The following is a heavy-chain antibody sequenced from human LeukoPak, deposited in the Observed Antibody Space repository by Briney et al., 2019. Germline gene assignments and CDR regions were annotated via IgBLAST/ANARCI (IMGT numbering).Heavy chain of an antibody. CDR3: ARDRGYCSSTSCYDLDY. CDR1: GYTFTSYG. J-gene: IGHJ4*02. Sequence: ASVKVSCKASGYTFTSYGISWVRQAPGRGLEWMGWISAYNGNTNYAQKLQGRVTMTTDTSTSTAYMELRSLRSDDTAVYYCARDRGYCSSTSCYDLDYWGQGTLVTVSS. V-gene: IGHV1-18*01. D-gene: IGHD2-2*01. CDR2: ISAYNGNT.